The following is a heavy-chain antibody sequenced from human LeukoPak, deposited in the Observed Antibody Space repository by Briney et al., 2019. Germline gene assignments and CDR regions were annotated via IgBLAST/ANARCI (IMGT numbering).Heavy chain of an antibody. CDR1: GFTFSNAW. V-gene: IGHV3-15*01. Sequence: PGGSLRLSCAASGFTFSNAWMSWVRQAPGRGWEGFGRFKRKTDGGTTDSAAPVKGRFTISRDDSKNTLYLQMNSLKTEDTAVYYCTTVGGDYGDYEFDYWGQGTLVTVSS. J-gene: IGHJ4*02. CDR3: TTVGGDYGDYEFDY. CDR2: FKRKTDGGTT. D-gene: IGHD4-17*01.